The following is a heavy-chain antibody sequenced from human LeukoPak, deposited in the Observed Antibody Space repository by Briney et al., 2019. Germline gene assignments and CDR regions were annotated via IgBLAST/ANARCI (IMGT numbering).Heavy chain of an antibody. V-gene: IGHV4-31*03. CDR1: GGSISSGGYY. CDR2: IYYSGST. Sequence: SETLSLTCTVSGGSISSGGYYWSWIRQHPGKGLEWIGYIYYSGSTYYNPSLKSRVTISVDTSKNQFSLKLGSVTAADTAVYYCARATSGWFDPRGQGTLVTVSS. CDR3: ARATSGWFDP. D-gene: IGHD3-10*01. J-gene: IGHJ5*02.